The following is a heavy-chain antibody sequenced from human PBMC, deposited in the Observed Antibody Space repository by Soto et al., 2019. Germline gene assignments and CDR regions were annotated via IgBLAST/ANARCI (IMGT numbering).Heavy chain of an antibody. D-gene: IGHD6-13*01. CDR2: IYHSGST. CDR3: ARVNGYSSSWYQDGMDV. J-gene: IGHJ6*02. CDR1: GGSISSSNW. V-gene: IGHV4-4*02. Sequence: SETLSLTCAVSGGSISSSNWWSWVRQPPGKGLEWIGEIYHSGSTNYNPSLKSRVTISVDKSKNQFSLKLSSVTTADTAVYYCARVNGYSSSWYQDGMDVWGQGTTVTVSS.